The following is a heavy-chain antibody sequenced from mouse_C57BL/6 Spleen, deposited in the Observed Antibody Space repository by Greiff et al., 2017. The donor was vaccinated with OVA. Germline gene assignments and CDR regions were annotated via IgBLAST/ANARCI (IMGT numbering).Heavy chain of an antibody. CDR3: ARPNWYFDV. CDR1: GFTFSSYG. J-gene: IGHJ1*03. CDR2: ISSGGSYT. V-gene: IGHV5-6*01. Sequence: EVQLVESGGDLVKPGGSLKLSCAASGFTFSSYGMSWVRQTPDKRLEWVATISSGGSYTYYPDSVKGRFTISRDNAKNTLYLQMSSLKSEDTARYYCARPNWYFDVWGTGTTVTVSS.